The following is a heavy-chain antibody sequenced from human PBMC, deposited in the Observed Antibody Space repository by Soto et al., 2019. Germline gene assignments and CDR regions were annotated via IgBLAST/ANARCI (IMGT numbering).Heavy chain of an antibody. J-gene: IGHJ4*02. CDR3: AKAGCSGGTCYLYYFDY. V-gene: IGHV3-23*01. D-gene: IGHD2-15*01. CDR2: ISGRGGNT. Sequence: GGSLRLSCAASGFTFSNYAMSWVRQAPGKGLEWVSTISGRGGNTYYADSVKGRFTISRDNSRNTLYLQMDSLRVEDSAVYSCAKAGCSGGTCYLYYFDYWGQGALVTVSS. CDR1: GFTFSNYA.